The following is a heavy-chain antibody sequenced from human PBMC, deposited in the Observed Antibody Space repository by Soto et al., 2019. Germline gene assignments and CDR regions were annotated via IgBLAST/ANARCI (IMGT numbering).Heavy chain of an antibody. CDR2: ISSSSSYT. V-gene: IGHV3-11*06. CDR3: ARASSIAARPVDY. CDR1: GFTFSDYY. J-gene: IGHJ4*02. Sequence: PXGSLRLSCAASGFTFSDYYMSWIRQAPGKGLEWVSYISSSSSYTNYADSVKGRFTISRDNAKNSLYLQMNSLRAEDTAVYYCARASSIAARPVDYWGQGTLVTVSS. D-gene: IGHD6-6*01.